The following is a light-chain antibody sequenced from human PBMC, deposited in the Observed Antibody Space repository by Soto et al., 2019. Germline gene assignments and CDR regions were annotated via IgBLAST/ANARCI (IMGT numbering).Light chain of an antibody. CDR2: VAS. V-gene: IGKV3-20*01. CDR1: QSVSSN. CDR3: QQYGSSPIT. J-gene: IGKJ5*01. Sequence: EIVLTKSPGTLSLSPGERATLSCRASQSVSSNLAWYQQKPGQAPRLLIYVASSRATGIPDRFSGTVSGTDFTLTISRLEPEDFAVYYCQQYGSSPITFGQGTRLEIK.